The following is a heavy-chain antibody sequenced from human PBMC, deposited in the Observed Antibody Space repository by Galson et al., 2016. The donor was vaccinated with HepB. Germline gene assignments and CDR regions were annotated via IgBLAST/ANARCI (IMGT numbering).Heavy chain of an antibody. V-gene: IGHV1-69*06. CDR2: IIPIFDTP. D-gene: IGHD5-12*01. J-gene: IGHJ3*01. CDR3: AGEVMAYSGSGGAFNV. Sequence: SVKVSCKASGDTFSSYAISWVRQAPGQGLECMGGIIPIFDTPNYAQKFQGRVTITADTSTSTAYMELSSLRSEDTAVYYCAGEVMAYSGSGGAFNVWGQGTLLTVSS. CDR1: GDTFSSYA.